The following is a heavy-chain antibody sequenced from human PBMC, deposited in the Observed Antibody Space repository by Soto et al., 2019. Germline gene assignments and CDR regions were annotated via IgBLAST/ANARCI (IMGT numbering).Heavy chain of an antibody. J-gene: IGHJ5*02. CDR1: GFTFSNYA. V-gene: IGHV3-23*01. CDR3: TKAPIVGGTVTA. CDR2: ISANGGGT. Sequence: PGGSLRLSCAASGFTFSNYALSWVRQAPGKGLEWVSAISANGGGTYYADSVKGRLTISRDNSKNTLDLQMNSLSVEDTAVYFCTKAPIVGGTVTAWRQGTLVTV. D-gene: IGHD1-26*01.